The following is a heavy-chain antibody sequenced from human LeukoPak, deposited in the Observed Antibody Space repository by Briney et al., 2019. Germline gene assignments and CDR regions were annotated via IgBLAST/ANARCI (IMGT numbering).Heavy chain of an antibody. CDR2: VYPDSGGT. V-gene: IGHV1-2*02. CDR1: GYTFTGCN. D-gene: IGHD6-13*01. Sequence: ASVKVSCKTSGYTFTGCNMHWGRQAPGPGLEWVGWVYPDSGGTNNAQKCQARAVRTRDTTTSTASMEPSRLRPDGTAAYYSARDSPVWAHPSSWYRPISYYYGMDVWGQGTTVTASS. CDR3: ARDSPVWAHPSSWYRPISYYYGMDV. J-gene: IGHJ6*02.